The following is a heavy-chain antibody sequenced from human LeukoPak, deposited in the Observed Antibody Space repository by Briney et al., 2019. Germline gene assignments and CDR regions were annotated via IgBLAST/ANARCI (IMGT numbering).Heavy chain of an antibody. CDR1: GFTFGDYA. D-gene: IGHD3-9*01. Sequence: PGRXXRLSCTASGFTFGDYAMSWFRQAPGKGLEGVGFIRSKAYGGTTEYAASVKGRFTISRDDSKSIAYLQMDSLKTADTAVYYCSRYYDILTGYYSARDWGQGTLVTVSS. CDR3: SRYYDILTGYYSARD. V-gene: IGHV3-49*03. CDR2: IRSKAYGGTT. J-gene: IGHJ4*02.